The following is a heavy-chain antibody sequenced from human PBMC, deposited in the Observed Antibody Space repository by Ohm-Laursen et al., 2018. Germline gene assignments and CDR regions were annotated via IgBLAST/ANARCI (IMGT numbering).Heavy chain of an antibody. CDR3: ARHTTIFGVVIENWFDP. CDR1: GGSISSYY. D-gene: IGHD3-3*01. J-gene: IGHJ5*02. V-gene: IGHV4-59*08. Sequence: GTLSLTCTVSGGSISSYYWSWIRQPPGKGLEWIGYIYYSGSTNYNPSLKSRVTISVDTSKNQFSLKLSSVTAADTAVYYCARHTTIFGVVIENWFDPWGQGTLVTVSS. CDR2: IYYSGST.